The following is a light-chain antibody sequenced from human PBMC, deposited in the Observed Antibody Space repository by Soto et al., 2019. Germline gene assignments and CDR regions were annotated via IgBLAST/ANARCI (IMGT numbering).Light chain of an antibody. CDR1: QGISSS. V-gene: IGKV1-9*01. CDR2: AAS. CDR3: QQYNSYSPT. Sequence: DIQLTQSPSFLSASVGDRVTITCRASQGISSSLAWFQQKPGKAPKLLIYAASTLQSRVPSRFSGSGSVTDFTLTISSLQPEDFATYYCQQYNSYSPTFGQGTRVEI. J-gene: IGKJ1*01.